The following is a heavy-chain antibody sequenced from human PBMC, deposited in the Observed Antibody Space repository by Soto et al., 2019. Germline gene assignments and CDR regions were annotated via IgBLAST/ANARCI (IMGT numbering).Heavy chain of an antibody. CDR1: GGSISSYY. CDR3: ARGEVDPWNNWFDP. Sequence: PSETLSLTCTVSGGSISSYYWSWIRQPPGKGLEWIGYIYYSGSTNYNPSLKSRVTISVDTSKNQFSLKLSSVTAADTAVYYCARGEVDPWNNWFDPWGQGTLVTVSS. D-gene: IGHD1-1*01. J-gene: IGHJ5*02. CDR2: IYYSGST. V-gene: IGHV4-59*01.